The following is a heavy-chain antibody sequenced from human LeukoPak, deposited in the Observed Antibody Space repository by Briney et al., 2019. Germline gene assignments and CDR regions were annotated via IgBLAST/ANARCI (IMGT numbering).Heavy chain of an antibody. CDR1: GGSISSYY. J-gene: IGHJ4*02. V-gene: IGHV4-59*01. CDR2: IYYSGST. D-gene: IGHD1-7*01. CDR3: ASLSRVAGTFSEFLF. Sequence: SETLSLTCTVSGGSISSYYLNWIRQPPGKGLEWVGHIYYSGSTTYNPSLKSRVTISVDTSKNHFSLKLSSVTAADTAVYYCASLSRVAGTFSEFLFWGQGTLVTVSS.